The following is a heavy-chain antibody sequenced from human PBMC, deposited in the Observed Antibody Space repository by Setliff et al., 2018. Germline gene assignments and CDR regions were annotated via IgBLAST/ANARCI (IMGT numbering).Heavy chain of an antibody. CDR2: IIPIFGTA. CDR3: AIRVMTTVTTETYFQH. CDR1: GGTFSSYA. V-gene: IGHV1-69*13. Sequence: SVKVSCEASGGTFSSYAISWVRQAPGQGLEWMGGIIPIFGTANYAQKFQGRVTITADESTSTAYMELSSLRSEDTAVYYCAIRVMTTVTTETYFQHWGQGTLVTVSS. D-gene: IGHD4-17*01. J-gene: IGHJ1*01.